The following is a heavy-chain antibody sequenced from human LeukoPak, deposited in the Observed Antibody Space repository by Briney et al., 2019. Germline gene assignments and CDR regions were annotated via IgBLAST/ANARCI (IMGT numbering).Heavy chain of an antibody. Sequence: GASVKVSCKASGYTFTSYGISWVRQSPGQGLEWMGWINPNSGGTNYAQKFQGWVTMTRDTSISTAYMELSRLRSDDTAVYYCARGGGYSGFDYWGQGTLVTVSS. CDR2: INPNSGGT. J-gene: IGHJ4*02. CDR1: GYTFTSYG. CDR3: ARGGGYSGFDY. D-gene: IGHD5-12*01. V-gene: IGHV1-2*04.